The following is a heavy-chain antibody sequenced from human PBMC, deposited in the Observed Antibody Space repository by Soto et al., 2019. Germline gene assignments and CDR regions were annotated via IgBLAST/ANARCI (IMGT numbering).Heavy chain of an antibody. CDR3: AAAGLTGTV. V-gene: IGHV3-48*03. CDR2: IGVRGSMR. D-gene: IGHD3-9*01. J-gene: IGHJ6*01. Sequence: GGSLRLSCAPSGFTFSSKEMNWVRKAPGKGLECVSCIGVRGSMRFYADAGRGRFTISQDNTKIMLYLQMNSLRVEDMALYYCAAAGLTGTVWGQVTTGTVSS. CDR1: GFTFSSKE.